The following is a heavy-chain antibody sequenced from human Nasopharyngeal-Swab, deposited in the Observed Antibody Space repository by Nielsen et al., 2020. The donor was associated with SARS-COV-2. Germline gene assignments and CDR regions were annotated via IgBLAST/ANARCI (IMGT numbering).Heavy chain of an antibody. CDR1: GGSFSGYY. CDR2: INHSGGT. CDR3: ARGPVVTLDY. D-gene: IGHD4-23*01. J-gene: IGHJ4*02. Sequence: SETLSLTCAVYGGSFSGYYWSWIRQPPGKGLEWIGEINHSGGTNYNPSLKSRVTISVDTSKNQFSLKLSSVTAADTAVYYCARGPVVTLDYWGQGTLVTVSS. V-gene: IGHV4-34*01.